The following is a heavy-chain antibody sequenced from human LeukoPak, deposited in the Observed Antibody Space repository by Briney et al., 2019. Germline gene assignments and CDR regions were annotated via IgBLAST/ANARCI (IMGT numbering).Heavy chain of an antibody. Sequence: GASVKVSCKASGGTFSSYAISWVRQAPGQGLEWMGGIIPIFGTADYAQKFQGRVTITADESTSTAYMELSSLRAEDTAVYYCAKDRGSSWYGDYYYGMDVWGQGTTVTVSS. J-gene: IGHJ6*02. CDR1: GGTFSSYA. CDR2: IIPIFGTA. D-gene: IGHD6-13*01. CDR3: AKDRGSSWYGDYYYGMDV. V-gene: IGHV1-69*13.